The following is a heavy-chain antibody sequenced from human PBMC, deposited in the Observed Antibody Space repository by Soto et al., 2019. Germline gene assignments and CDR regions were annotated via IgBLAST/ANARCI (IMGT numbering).Heavy chain of an antibody. CDR2: TYWNDDK. Sequence: TLSLTCTVSAASFSKYYWSWIRQPPGKALEWLALTYWNDDKRYSPSLKSRLTITKDTSKNQVVLTMTSLDPVDTATYYCTHRRCSGGSCYNVFDIWGQGAMVTVSS. V-gene: IGHV2-5*08. D-gene: IGHD2-15*01. J-gene: IGHJ3*02. CDR1: AASFSKYYW. CDR3: THRRCSGGSCYNVFDI.